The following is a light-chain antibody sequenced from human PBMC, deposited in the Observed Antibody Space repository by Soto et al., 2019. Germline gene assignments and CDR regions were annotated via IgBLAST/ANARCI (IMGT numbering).Light chain of an antibody. CDR3: SSYTASSTWV. CDR2: EVS. V-gene: IGLV2-14*01. J-gene: IGLJ3*02. CDR1: SSDIGGFNY. Sequence: QSALTQPASVSGAPGQSITLSCTGTSSDIGGFNYVSWYQQYPGKAPKLLIYEVSNRPSGISNHFSDSKSGNTASLTISGLQAEDEADYYCSSYTASSTWVFGGGTKLTVL.